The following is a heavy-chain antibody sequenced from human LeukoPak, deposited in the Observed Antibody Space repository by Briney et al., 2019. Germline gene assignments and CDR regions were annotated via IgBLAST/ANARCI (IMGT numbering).Heavy chain of an antibody. CDR2: IIPNFGTA. J-gene: IGHJ4*02. CDR3: ARGGDYYDSSGYFDY. V-gene: IGHV1-69*13. CDR1: GYTFTSYG. D-gene: IGHD3-22*01. Sequence: SVKVSCKASGYTFTSYGISWVRQAPGQGLEWMGGIIPNFGTANYAQKFQGRVTITADESTSTAYMELSSLRSEDTAVYYCARGGDYYDSSGYFDYWGQGTLVTVSS.